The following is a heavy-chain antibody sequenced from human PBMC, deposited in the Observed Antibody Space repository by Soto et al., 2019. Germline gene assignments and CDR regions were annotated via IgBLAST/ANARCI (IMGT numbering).Heavy chain of an antibody. V-gene: IGHV3-23*01. Sequence: PGGSLRLSCAASGFPFSSYAMSWVRQAPGKGLEWVSAISGSGGSTYYADSVKGRFTISRDNSKNTLYLQMNSLRAEDTAVYYCAKDRASNPIRVDYYCMDVWGKGTTVTVSS. CDR3: AKDRASNPIRVDYYCMDV. J-gene: IGHJ6*03. CDR2: ISGSGGST. CDR1: GFPFSSYA. D-gene: IGHD4-4*01.